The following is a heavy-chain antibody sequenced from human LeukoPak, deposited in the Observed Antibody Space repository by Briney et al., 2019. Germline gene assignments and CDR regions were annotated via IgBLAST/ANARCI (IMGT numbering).Heavy chain of an antibody. Sequence: PSETLSLTCTVSGGSISSSSYYWGWIRQPPGKGLEWIGEINHSGSTNYNPSLKSRVTISVDTSKNQFSLKLSSVTAADTAVYYCARFVAGYSYGRWYFDLWGRGTLVTVSS. CDR1: GGSISSSSYY. CDR2: INHSGST. D-gene: IGHD5-18*01. J-gene: IGHJ2*01. CDR3: ARFVAGYSYGRWYFDL. V-gene: IGHV4-39*07.